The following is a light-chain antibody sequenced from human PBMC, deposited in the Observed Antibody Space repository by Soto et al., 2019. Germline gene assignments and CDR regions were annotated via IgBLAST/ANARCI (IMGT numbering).Light chain of an antibody. CDR3: QVWDTTSDQLYV. CDR2: DDS. J-gene: IGLJ1*01. Sequence: YELTQPPSVSVAPGQTARITCGGHNIGSKTVHWYQQMPGQAPVLVIYDDSDRPSGIPERFSGSNSGNTATLTISRVEAGDEAVYYCQVWDTTSDQLYVFGTGTKVTVL. V-gene: IGLV3-21*02. CDR1: NIGSKT.